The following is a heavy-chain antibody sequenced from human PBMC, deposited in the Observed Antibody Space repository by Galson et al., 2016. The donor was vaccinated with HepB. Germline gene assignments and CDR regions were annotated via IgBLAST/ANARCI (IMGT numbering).Heavy chain of an antibody. J-gene: IGHJ6*04. Sequence: SLRLSCAASGFTFSNYGMTWVRQAPGKGLEVVSSISRSGDSTDYADSAKGRFTISRDNPKNTLSLQMNSLTADDTAIYNCVQGSTAPAVWGKGTTVTVSS. CDR2: ISRSGDST. CDR3: VQGSTAPAV. D-gene: IGHD1-26*01. V-gene: IGHV3-23*01. CDR1: GFTFSNYG.